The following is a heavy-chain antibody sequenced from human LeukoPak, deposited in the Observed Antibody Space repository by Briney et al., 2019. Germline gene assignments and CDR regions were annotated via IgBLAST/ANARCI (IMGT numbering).Heavy chain of an antibody. CDR3: AREQVIVAFDI. J-gene: IGHJ3*02. V-gene: IGHV3-11*01. CDR1: GFTFSDYY. D-gene: IGHD3-22*01. Sequence: GGSLRLSCAASGFTFSDYYMSWIRQAPVKGLEWVSYISSSGSTIYYADSVKGRFTISRDNAKNSLYLQMNSLRAEDTAVYYCAREQVIVAFDIWGQGTMVTVSS. CDR2: ISSSGSTI.